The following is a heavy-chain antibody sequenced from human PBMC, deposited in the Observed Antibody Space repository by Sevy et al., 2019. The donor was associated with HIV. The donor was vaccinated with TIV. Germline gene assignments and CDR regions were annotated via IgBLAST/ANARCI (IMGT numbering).Heavy chain of an antibody. CDR2: ISSSSSYT. D-gene: IGHD3-10*01. J-gene: IGHJ6*02. CDR3: ARDGRITMVQGVIINYGIDV. Sequence: GGSLRLSCAASGFTFSDYYMSWIRQAPGKGLEWVSYISSSSSYTNYADSVKGRFTISRDNAKNSLYLQMNSLRAEDTAVYYCARDGRITMVQGVIINYGIDVWGQGTTVTVSS. CDR1: GFTFSDYY. V-gene: IGHV3-11*05.